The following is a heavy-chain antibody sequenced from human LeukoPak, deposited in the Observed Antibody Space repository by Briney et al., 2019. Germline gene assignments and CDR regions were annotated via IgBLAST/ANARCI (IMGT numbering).Heavy chain of an antibody. CDR2: IYHSGST. V-gene: IGHV4-30-2*01. D-gene: IGHD2-2*02. CDR3: ARDRRYCSGTSCYMGWFDP. Sequence: SQTLSLTCTVSGGSISSGGYYWSWIRQPPGKGLEWIGYIYHSGSTYYNPSLKSRVTISVDRSKNQFSLKLSSVTAADTAVYYCARDRRYCSGTSCYMGWFDPWGQGTLVTVSS. J-gene: IGHJ5*02. CDR1: GGSISSGGYY.